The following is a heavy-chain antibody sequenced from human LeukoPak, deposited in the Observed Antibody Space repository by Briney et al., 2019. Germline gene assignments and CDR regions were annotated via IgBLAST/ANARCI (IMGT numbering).Heavy chain of an antibody. CDR1: GITFSSYS. CDR2: ISSSSSYI. CDR3: LLIILGGSSQH. V-gene: IGHV3-21*06. J-gene: IGHJ1*01. D-gene: IGHD3-3*01. Sequence: GGSLRLSCAASGITFSSYSMNWVRQAPGKGLEWVSSISSSSSYIYYADSVKGRFTTSRDNAKNTFYLQMNSLRVEDTAVYYCLLIILGGSSQHWGQGTLVTVSS.